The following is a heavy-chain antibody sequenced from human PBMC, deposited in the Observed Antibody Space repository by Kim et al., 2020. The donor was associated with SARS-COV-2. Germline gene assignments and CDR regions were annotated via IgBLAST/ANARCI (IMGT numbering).Heavy chain of an antibody. Sequence: SETLSLTCTVSGGAISSTNYYWGWIRQTPGKGLQWIGNIYYSGSTYYNPTLKSRVTISVDTSKTQCSLQLNSVTAADTAVYYCARGREYSDYWGQGTLVTVSS. CDR3: ARGREYSDY. V-gene: IGHV4-39*07. J-gene: IGHJ4*02. CDR2: IYYSGST. CDR1: GGAISSTNYY. D-gene: IGHD2-15*01.